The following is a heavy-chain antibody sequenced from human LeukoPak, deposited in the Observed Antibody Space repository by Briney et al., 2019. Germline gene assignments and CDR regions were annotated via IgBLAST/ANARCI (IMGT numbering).Heavy chain of an antibody. CDR3: ARGGYYDFWSGYFMNDY. Sequence: GGSLRLSCAASGFTFDDYGMSWVRQAPGKGLEWVSGINWNGGSTGYADSVKGRFTISRDNAKNSLYLQMNSLRAEDTALYYCARGGYYDFWSGYFMNDYWGQGTLVTVSS. J-gene: IGHJ4*02. CDR1: GFTFDDYG. D-gene: IGHD3-3*01. V-gene: IGHV3-20*04. CDR2: INWNGGST.